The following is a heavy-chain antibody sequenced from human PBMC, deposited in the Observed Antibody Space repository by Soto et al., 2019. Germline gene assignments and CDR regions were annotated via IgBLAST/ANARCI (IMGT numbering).Heavy chain of an antibody. V-gene: IGHV4-39*01. CDR3: ARCTVGRFLEWSPLGMDV. CDR1: GGSISSSSYY. D-gene: IGHD3-3*01. J-gene: IGHJ6*02. CDR2: IYYSGST. Sequence: SETLSLTCTVSGGSISSSSYYWGWIRQPPGKGLEWIGSIYYSGSTYYNPSLKSRVTISVDTSKNQFSLKLSSVTAADTAVYYCARCTVGRFLEWSPLGMDVWGQGTTVTVSS.